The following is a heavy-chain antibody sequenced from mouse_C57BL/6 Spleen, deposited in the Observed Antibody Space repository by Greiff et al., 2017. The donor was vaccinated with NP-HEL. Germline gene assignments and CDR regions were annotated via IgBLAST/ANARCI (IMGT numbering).Heavy chain of an antibody. D-gene: IGHD2-4*01. Sequence: VQLQQSGPELVKPGASVKISCKASGYAFSSSWMNWVKQRPGKGLEWIGRIYPGDGDTNYNGKFKGKATLTADESSSTAYMQLSSLTSEDSAVYFCARVVYYDYDGGSMDYWGQGTSVTVSS. CDR3: ARVVYYDYDGGSMDY. J-gene: IGHJ4*01. CDR1: GYAFSSSW. CDR2: IYPGDGDT. V-gene: IGHV1-82*01.